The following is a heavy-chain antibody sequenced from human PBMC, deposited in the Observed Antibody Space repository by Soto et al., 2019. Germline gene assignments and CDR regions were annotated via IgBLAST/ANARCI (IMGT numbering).Heavy chain of an antibody. Sequence: EVQLVEAGGGLIQPGGSLRLSCAASGFTVSSNYMSWVRQAPGKGLEWVSVIYSGGSTYYADSVKGRFTISRDNSKNTLYLQMTSLRAEDTAVYYCARHITMDPLLLYWGQGTLVTVSS. V-gene: IGHV3-53*01. CDR3: ARHITMDPLLLY. D-gene: IGHD3-10*01. CDR1: GFTVSSNY. CDR2: IYSGGST. J-gene: IGHJ4*02.